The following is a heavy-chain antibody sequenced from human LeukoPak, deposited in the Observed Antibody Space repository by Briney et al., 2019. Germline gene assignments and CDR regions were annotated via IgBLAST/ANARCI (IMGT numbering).Heavy chain of an antibody. CDR3: AREGITVALNYYGMDV. CDR2: INQDGSEK. Sequence: PGGSLRLSCTASGFTFNSYWMSWVRQAPGKGLEWVANINQDGSEKYYVDSVKGRFTVSRGNGKNSLYLQMNSLRAKDTAVYYCAREGITVALNYYGMDVWGQGTTVTVS. V-gene: IGHV3-7*01. CDR1: GFTFNSYW. D-gene: IGHD6-19*01. J-gene: IGHJ6*02.